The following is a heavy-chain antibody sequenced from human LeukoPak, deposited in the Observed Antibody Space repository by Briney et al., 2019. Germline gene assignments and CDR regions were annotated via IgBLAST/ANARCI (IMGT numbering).Heavy chain of an antibody. J-gene: IGHJ4*02. D-gene: IGHD3-22*01. Sequence: GGSLRLSCAASGFTLSSYWMHWVRQAPGKGLVWVSRINSDGSSTSYADSVKGRFTISRDHAKNTLYLQMNSLRAEDTAVYFWARARLYYYDSSGYLYYFDYWGQGTLVTVSS. V-gene: IGHV3-74*01. CDR2: INSDGSST. CDR1: GFTLSSYW. CDR3: ARARLYYYDSSGYLYYFDY.